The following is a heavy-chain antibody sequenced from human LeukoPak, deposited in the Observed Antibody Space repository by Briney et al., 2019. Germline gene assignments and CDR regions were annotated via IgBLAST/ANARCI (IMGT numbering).Heavy chain of an antibody. CDR3: ARPRNDILSGFHYYYGLDV. Sequence: GGSLRLSCAASGFSFSTYWMHWVRQAPGQGLVWVSRINSDGRSTSYADSVKGRFTISRDNAKNTLYLQMNSLRAEDTAVYYCARPRNDILSGFHYYYGLDVWGQGTTVTVSS. CDR1: GFSFSTYW. V-gene: IGHV3-74*01. CDR2: INSDGRST. D-gene: IGHD3-9*01. J-gene: IGHJ6*02.